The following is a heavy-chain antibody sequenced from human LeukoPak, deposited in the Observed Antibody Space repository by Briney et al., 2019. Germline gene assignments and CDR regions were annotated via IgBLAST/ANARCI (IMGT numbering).Heavy chain of an antibody. Sequence: ASVKVSCKASGYTFTSYYMHWVRQAPGQGLEWMGIINPSGGSTSYAQKFQGRVTMTRDTSTSTVYMELSSLRSEDTAVDYCARDGLYSSGWSNSYYYYYYMDVWGKGTTVTVSS. CDR3: ARDGLYSSGWSNSYYYYYYMDV. CDR1: GYTFTSYY. V-gene: IGHV1-46*01. CDR2: INPSGGST. D-gene: IGHD6-19*01. J-gene: IGHJ6*03.